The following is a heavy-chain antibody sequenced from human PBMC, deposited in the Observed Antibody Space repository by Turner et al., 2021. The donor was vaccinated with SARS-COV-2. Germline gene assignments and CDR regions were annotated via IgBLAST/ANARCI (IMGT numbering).Heavy chain of an antibody. Sequence: QLQLPESGPGLVKPSETLSLTCTVSGGSISSSNYYWGWIRKPPGKGLAWIGSIYYSGSTYYNPSLKSRVTISVDTSKNQFTLKLSSVTAADTAVYYCARLLNPGSYYYYYYGMDVWGQGTTVTVSS. J-gene: IGHJ6*02. V-gene: IGHV4-39*01. CDR1: GGSISSSNYY. D-gene: IGHD3-10*01. CDR3: ARLLNPGSYYYYYYGMDV. CDR2: IYYSGST.